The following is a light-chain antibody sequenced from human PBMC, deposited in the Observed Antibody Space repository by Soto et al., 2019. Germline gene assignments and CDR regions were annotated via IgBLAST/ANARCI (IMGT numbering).Light chain of an antibody. V-gene: IGLV1-40*01. CDR3: QSYDSSLSRRWV. CDR2: G. CDR1: SSNIGTGYP. Sequence: QSVLTQPPSVSGAPGQRVTISCTGSSSNIGTGYPVHWYQQLPGTAPKLLVAGNRPSGVPDRFSVSKSGASASLAITGLQAEDEADYYCQSYDSSLSRRWVFGGGTKVTVL. J-gene: IGLJ3*02.